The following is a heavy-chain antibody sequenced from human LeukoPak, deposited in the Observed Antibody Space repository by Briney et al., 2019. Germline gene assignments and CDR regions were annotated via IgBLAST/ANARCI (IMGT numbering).Heavy chain of an antibody. D-gene: IGHD2-2*01. Sequence: PGGSLRLSCVASGFTFSSYAIHWVRQAPGKGLEWVSAISDSGGSTYYADSVKGRFTISRDNSKNTLYLQMNSLRAEDTAVYYCAKVRILSYGDAFDIWGQGTMVTVSS. CDR1: GFTFSSYA. J-gene: IGHJ3*02. V-gene: IGHV3-23*01. CDR3: AKVRILSYGDAFDI. CDR2: ISDSGGST.